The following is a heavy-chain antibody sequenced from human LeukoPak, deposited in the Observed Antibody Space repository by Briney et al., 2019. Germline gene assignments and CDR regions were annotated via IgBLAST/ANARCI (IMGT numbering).Heavy chain of an antibody. D-gene: IGHD3-10*01. V-gene: IGHV4-59*08. CDR2: IYYSGST. J-gene: IGHJ3*02. Sequence: SEALSLTCTVSGGSISSYYWSWIRQPPGKGLEWIGYIYYSGSTNYNPSLKSRVTISVDTSKNQFSLKLSSVTAADTAVYYCARQHYYGSGSRYAFDIWGQGTMVTVSS. CDR1: GGSISSYY. CDR3: ARQHYYGSGSRYAFDI.